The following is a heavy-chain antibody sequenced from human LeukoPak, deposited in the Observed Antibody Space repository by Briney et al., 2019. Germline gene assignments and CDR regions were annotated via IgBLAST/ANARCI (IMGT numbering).Heavy chain of an antibody. CDR1: GFTFSNAW. CDR2: ISSTSIYK. V-gene: IGHV3-21*01. CDR3: ARDPRIYCTNGICRDDYFDN. Sequence: KTGGSLRLSCAASGFTFSNAWMNWVRQAPGKGLEWVSSISSTSIYKYYADSVKGRFTISRDNAKDSLFLQMNSLRAEDTAIYYCARDPRIYCTNGICRDDYFDNWGQGTLVTVSS. D-gene: IGHD2-8*01. J-gene: IGHJ4*02.